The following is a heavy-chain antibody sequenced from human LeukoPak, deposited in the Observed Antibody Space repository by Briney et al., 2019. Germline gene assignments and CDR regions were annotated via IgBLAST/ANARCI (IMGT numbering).Heavy chain of an antibody. CDR1: GFTFSSYA. J-gene: IGHJ4*02. CDR3: ATMVTSPTYYYDSSGYEDY. D-gene: IGHD3-22*01. V-gene: IGHV3-23*01. CDR2: ISGSGGST. Sequence: GGSLRLSCAASGFTFSSYAMSWVRQAPGKGLEWVSAISGSGGSTYYADSVKGRFTISRDNSKNTLYLQMNSLRAEDTAVYYCATMVTSPTYYYDSSGYEDYWRQGTLVTVSS.